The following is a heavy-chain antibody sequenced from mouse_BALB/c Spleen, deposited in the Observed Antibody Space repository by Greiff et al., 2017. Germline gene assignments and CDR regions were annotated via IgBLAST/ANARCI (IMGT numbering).Heavy chain of an antibody. V-gene: IGHV1S135*01. CDR1: GYAFTSYN. D-gene: IGHD4-1*01. CDR3: APNWDGGFAY. Sequence: EVHLVESGPELVKPGASVKVSCKASGYAFTSYNMYWVKQSHGKSLEWIGYIDPYNGGTSYNQKFKGKATLTVDKSSSTAYMHLNSLTSEDSAVYYCAPNWDGGFAYWGQGTLVTVSA. CDR2: IDPYNGGT. J-gene: IGHJ3*01.